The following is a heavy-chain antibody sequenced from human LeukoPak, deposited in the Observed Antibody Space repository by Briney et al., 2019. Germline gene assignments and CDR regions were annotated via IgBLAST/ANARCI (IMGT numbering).Heavy chain of an antibody. D-gene: IGHD6-19*01. CDR1: GFTFSSYW. V-gene: IGHV3-74*01. CDR3: GRGEAVAGTDH. J-gene: IGHJ4*02. Sequence: GGSLRLSCAASGFTFSSYWMHWVRQAPGKGLEWLARINSDGYSISYADSVKGRFTISRDNAKNTLYLQMNSLRVEDTAFYYCGRGEAVAGTDHWGQGVLVTVSS. CDR2: INSDGYSI.